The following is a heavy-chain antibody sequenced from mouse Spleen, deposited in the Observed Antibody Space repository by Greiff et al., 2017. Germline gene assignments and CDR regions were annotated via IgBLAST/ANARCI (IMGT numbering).Heavy chain of an antibody. V-gene: IGHV1-64*01. J-gene: IGHJ2*01. D-gene: IGHD1-1*01. CDR1: GYTFTSYW. CDR2: IHPNSGST. CDR3: AREPLTTVVATRDY. Sequence: VQLQQPGAELVKPGASVKLSCKASGYTFTSYWMHWVKQRPGQGLEWIGMIHPNSGSTNYNEKFKSKATLTVDKSSSTAYMQLSSLTSEDSAVYYCAREPLTTVVATRDYWGQGTTLTVSS.